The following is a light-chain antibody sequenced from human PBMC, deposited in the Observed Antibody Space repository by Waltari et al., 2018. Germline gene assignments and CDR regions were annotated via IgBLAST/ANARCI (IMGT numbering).Light chain of an antibody. CDR3: QNYVRLPVT. J-gene: IGKJ1*01. V-gene: IGKV3-20*01. CDR1: QSVSRT. CDR2: DAS. Sequence: DIVLTQSPGTLSLSPGERATLSCRASQSVSRTLAWYQQKPGQAPRLLIYDASTRATGIPDRFSGSGSGTDVSLTISRLEPEDFAVYYCQNYVRLPVTFGQGTKVEIK.